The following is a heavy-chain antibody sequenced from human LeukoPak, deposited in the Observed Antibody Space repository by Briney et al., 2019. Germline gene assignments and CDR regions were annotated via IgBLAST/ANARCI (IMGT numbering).Heavy chain of an antibody. J-gene: IGHJ4*02. CDR2: ISGSGGST. CDR1: GFTLSSYA. D-gene: IGHD3-10*01. CDR3: AKDYSSGSSFDY. Sequence: PGGSLRLSCAASGFTLSSYAMSWVRQAPGKGLEWVSAISGSGGSTYYADSVKGRFTISRDNSKNTLYLQMNSLRAEDTAVYYCAKDYSSGSSFDYWGQGTLVTVSS. V-gene: IGHV3-23*01.